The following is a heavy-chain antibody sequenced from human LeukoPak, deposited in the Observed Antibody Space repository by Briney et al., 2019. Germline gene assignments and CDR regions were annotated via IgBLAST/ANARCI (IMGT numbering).Heavy chain of an antibody. CDR3: ARRGEYYYDSSGYYYNWFDP. Sequence: SVKVSCKASGGTFSSYAISWVRQAPGQGLEWMGGIIPIFGTANYAQKFQGRVTITADESTSTAYMELSSLRSEDTAVYYCARRGEYYYDSSGYYYNWFDPWGQGTLVTVSS. J-gene: IGHJ5*02. D-gene: IGHD3-22*01. CDR2: IIPIFGTA. CDR1: GGTFSSYA. V-gene: IGHV1-69*13.